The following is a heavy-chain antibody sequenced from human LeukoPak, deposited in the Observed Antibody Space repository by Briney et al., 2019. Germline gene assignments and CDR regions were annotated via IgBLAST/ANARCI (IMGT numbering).Heavy chain of an antibody. J-gene: IGHJ4*02. CDR2: ISAYNGNT. CDR3: ARSPLDVLRYFDSPNNFDY. V-gene: IGHV1-18*01. CDR1: GYTFTSYG. D-gene: IGHD3-9*01. Sequence: ASVKVSCKASGYTFTSYGISWVRQPPGQGLEWMGWISAYNGNTNYAQKLQGRVTMTTDTSTSTAYMELRSLRSDDTAVYYCARSPLDVLRYFDSPNNFDYWGQGTLVTVSS.